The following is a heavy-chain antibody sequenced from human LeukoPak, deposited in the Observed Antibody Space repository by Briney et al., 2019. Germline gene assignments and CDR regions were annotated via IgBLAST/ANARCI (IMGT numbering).Heavy chain of an antibody. D-gene: IGHD5-18*01. V-gene: IGHV4-39*07. J-gene: IGHJ4*02. CDR1: GGSISSSSYY. Sequence: SETLSLTCTVSGGSISSSSYYWGWIRQPPGKGLEWIGSIYYSGSTYYNPSLKSRVTMSLDTSKNQFSLRLSSVTAADTAVYYCARGQGYGLLNAVDYWGQGTLVTVSS. CDR2: IYYSGST. CDR3: ARGQGYGLLNAVDY.